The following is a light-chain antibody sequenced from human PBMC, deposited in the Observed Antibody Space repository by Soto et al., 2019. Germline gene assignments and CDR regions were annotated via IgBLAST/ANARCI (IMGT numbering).Light chain of an antibody. CDR3: QQSYSTPAIT. Sequence: DIQMTQSPSSLSASVGDRVTIACRASKSISVYLNWYQQKLGRAPKLLIYEASRLQSGVPSRFSGSGSGTDFTLTISGLQPEDLGTYYCQQSYSTPAITFGQGTRVEI. CDR1: KSISVY. J-gene: IGKJ5*01. V-gene: IGKV1-39*01. CDR2: EAS.